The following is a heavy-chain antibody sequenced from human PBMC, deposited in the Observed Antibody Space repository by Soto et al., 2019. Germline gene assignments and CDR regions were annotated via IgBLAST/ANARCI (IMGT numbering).Heavy chain of an antibody. Sequence: GGSLRLSCAASGFTFSSYSMNWVRQAPGKGLGWVSSISSSSSYIYYADSVKGRFTISRDNAKNSLYLQMNSLRAEDTAVYYCARTGPYYDFWSGYQTGFQFYYYYGMDVWGQGTTVTVSS. D-gene: IGHD3-3*01. CDR3: ARTGPYYDFWSGYQTGFQFYYYYGMDV. J-gene: IGHJ6*02. CDR1: GFTFSSYS. CDR2: ISSSSSYI. V-gene: IGHV3-21*01.